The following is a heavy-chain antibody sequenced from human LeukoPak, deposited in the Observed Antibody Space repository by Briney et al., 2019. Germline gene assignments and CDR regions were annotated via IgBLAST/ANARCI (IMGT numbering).Heavy chain of an antibody. D-gene: IGHD2-15*01. CDR2: ISSSGSTI. J-gene: IGHJ6*03. V-gene: IGHV3-48*03. CDR1: GFTFSSYE. Sequence: GGSLRLSCAASGFTFSSYEMNWVRQAPGKGLEWVSYISSSGSTIYYADSLKGRFTISRHNAKNSLYLQMNSLRAEDTAVYYCARDHQLHCIGGSCSLMDVWGKGTTVTISS. CDR3: ARDHQLHCIGGSCSLMDV.